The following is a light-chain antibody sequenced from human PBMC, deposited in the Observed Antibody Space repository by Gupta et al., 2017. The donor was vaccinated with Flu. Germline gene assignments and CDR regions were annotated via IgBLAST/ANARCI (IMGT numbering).Light chain of an antibody. CDR3: CSYLASYTLV. CDR2: DVT. CDR1: TGDVGGFNF. Sequence: QSALTQPRSVSGSPGQSVTFSCTGTTGDVGGFNFVSWYQQHPGKAPKVLIYDVTKRPSGVPERFSGSKSGNTASLTISGLQAEDEADYYCCSYLASYTLVFGGGTKLTVL. J-gene: IGLJ3*02. V-gene: IGLV2-11*01.